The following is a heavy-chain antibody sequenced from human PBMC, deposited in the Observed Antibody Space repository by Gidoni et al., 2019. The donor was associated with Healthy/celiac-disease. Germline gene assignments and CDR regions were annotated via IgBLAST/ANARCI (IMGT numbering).Heavy chain of an antibody. V-gene: IGHV3-30*18. J-gene: IGHJ3*02. CDR2: ISYDGSNK. CDR3: AKGVASIVGATGPLDAFDI. CDR1: GFTFSSYG. D-gene: IGHD1-26*01. Sequence: QVQLVESGGGVVQPGRSLRLSCASSGFTFSSYGLHGVRQAPGKGLEWVAVISYDGSNKYYADSVKGRFTISRDNSKNTLYLQMNSLRAEDTAVYYCAKGVASIVGATGPLDAFDIWGQGTMVTVSS.